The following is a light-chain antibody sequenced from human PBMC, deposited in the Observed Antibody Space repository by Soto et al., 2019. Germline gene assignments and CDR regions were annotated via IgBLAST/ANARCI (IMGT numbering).Light chain of an antibody. CDR2: GAS. CDR1: QSVSSN. Sequence: ETVMTQSPATLSVSPGEGATLSCRASQSVSSNLVWYQHRPGQAPRLLIYGASTRATGTPARFSGSGSGTEFTLIISSLQSEDSAVYYCQQYNSWLWTFGQGTKVDIK. CDR3: QQYNSWLWT. V-gene: IGKV3-15*01. J-gene: IGKJ1*01.